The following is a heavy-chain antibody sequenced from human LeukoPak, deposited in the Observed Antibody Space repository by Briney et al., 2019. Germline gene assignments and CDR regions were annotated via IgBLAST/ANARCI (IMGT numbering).Heavy chain of an antibody. J-gene: IGHJ4*02. D-gene: IGHD6-19*01. CDR3: AGERGEEYSSGWYKRNYFDN. V-gene: IGHV4-59*12. CDR1: GGSISSYY. Sequence: SETLSLTCTVSGGSISSYYWSWIRQPPGRGLEWIGYIYYSGSTNYNPSLKSRVAISADMSKNQFSLKLTSVTGADTAVYYCAGERGEEYSSGWYKRNYFDNWGQGIRVTVSS. CDR2: IYYSGST.